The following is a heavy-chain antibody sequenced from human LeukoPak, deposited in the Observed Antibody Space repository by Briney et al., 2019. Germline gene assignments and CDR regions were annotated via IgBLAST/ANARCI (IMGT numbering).Heavy chain of an antibody. J-gene: IGHJ4*02. CDR2: ISSSSSYI. CDR1: GFTFSSYS. CDR3: AAQEMANDY. Sequence: KAGGSLRLSCAASGFTFSSYSMNWVRQAPGMGLEWVSSISSSSSYIYYAVSVKGRFTISRDNAKISLYLQMNSLRAEDTAVYYCAAQEMANDYWGQGTLVTVSS. D-gene: IGHD5-24*01. V-gene: IGHV3-21*01.